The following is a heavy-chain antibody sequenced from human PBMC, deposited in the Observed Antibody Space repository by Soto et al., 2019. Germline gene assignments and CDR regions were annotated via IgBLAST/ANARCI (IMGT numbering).Heavy chain of an antibody. J-gene: IGHJ4*02. CDR2: ISGSGGST. V-gene: IGHV3-23*01. Sequence: PGGSLRLSCAASGFTFSSYAMSWVRQAPGKGLEWVSAISGSGGSTYYADSVKGRFTISRDNSKNTLYLQMNSLRAEDTAVYYCARSTYSSSWRYLNYYFDYWGQGTLVTV. CDR1: GFTFSSYA. D-gene: IGHD6-13*01. CDR3: ARSTYSSSWRYLNYYFDY.